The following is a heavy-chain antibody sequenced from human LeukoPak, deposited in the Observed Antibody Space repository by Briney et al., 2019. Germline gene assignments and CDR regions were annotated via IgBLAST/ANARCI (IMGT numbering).Heavy chain of an antibody. Sequence: GGTLRLSCAASGFTFSSYGMSWVRQAPGKGLEWVSSISGSGGSTYYADSVKGRFTISRDNSKNTLYLQINSLRAEDTAVYYCAKRSGSYGDAFDIWGQGTMVTVSS. CDR2: ISGSGGST. V-gene: IGHV3-23*01. CDR1: GFTFSSYG. CDR3: AKRSGSYGDAFDI. D-gene: IGHD3-10*01. J-gene: IGHJ3*02.